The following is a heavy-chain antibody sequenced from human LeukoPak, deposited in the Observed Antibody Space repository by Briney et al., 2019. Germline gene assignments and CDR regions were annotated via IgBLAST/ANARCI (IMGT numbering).Heavy chain of an antibody. CDR2: IYYSGST. CDR1: GGSISSSSYY. J-gene: IGHJ2*01. D-gene: IGHD1-7*01. Sequence: SETLSLTCTVSGGSISSSSYYWGWIRQPPGKGLAWIGSIYYSGSTYYNPSLKSRVTISVDTSKNQFSLKLSSVTAADTAVYYCARGLELRRVRVNWYFDLWGRGTLVTVSS. V-gene: IGHV4-39*01. CDR3: ARGLELRRVRVNWYFDL.